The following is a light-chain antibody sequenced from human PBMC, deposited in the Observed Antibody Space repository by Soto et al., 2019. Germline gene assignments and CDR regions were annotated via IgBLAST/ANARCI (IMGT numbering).Light chain of an antibody. CDR1: QSISSW. CDR3: QHYNSSMYT. J-gene: IGKJ2*01. Sequence: DIQMTQSPSTLSASVGDRVTITCRASQSISSWLAWYQQKPGKAPRLLIYDASSLESGVPSRFSGSGSGTEFTLTISSLQPDDFATYYCQHYNSSMYTFGQGTKLEIK. V-gene: IGKV1-5*01. CDR2: DAS.